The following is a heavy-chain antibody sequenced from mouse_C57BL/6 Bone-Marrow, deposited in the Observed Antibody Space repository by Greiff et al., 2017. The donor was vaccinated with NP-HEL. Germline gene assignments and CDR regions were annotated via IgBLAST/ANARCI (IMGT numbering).Heavy chain of an antibody. CDR2: ISDGGSYT. D-gene: IGHD2-13*01. Sequence: EVKVVESGGGLVKPGGSLKLSCAASGFTFSSYAMSWVRQTPEKRLEWVATISDGGSYTYYPDNVKGRFTISRDTAKNNLYLQMSHLKSEDTAMYYCARGDEYYAMDYWGQGTSLTVSS. CDR3: ARGDEYYAMDY. V-gene: IGHV5-4*03. J-gene: IGHJ4*01. CDR1: GFTFSSYA.